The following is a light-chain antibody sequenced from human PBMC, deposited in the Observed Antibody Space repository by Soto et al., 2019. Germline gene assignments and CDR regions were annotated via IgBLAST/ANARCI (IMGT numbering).Light chain of an antibody. CDR2: GAS. CDR3: QPYGSAPRI. CDR1: QSVSNNY. J-gene: IGKJ4*01. V-gene: IGKV3-20*01. Sequence: EIVLTQSPGTLSLSPGEGATLSCRASQSVSNNYLAWYQQVPGQAPRLLIYGASTRATGIPDRLSGSGRGTDFTLSISSLADEGVAANYWQPYGSAPRIFGVGTKVDIK.